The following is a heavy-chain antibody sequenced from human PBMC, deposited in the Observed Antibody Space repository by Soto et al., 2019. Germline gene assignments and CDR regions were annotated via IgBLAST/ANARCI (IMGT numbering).Heavy chain of an antibody. J-gene: IGHJ4*02. V-gene: IGHV3-33*01. CDR3: ARDLFPSYSSSWYYFDY. CDR1: GFTFSSYG. D-gene: IGHD6-13*01. CDR2: IWYDGSNK. Sequence: QVQLVESGGGVVQPGRSLRLSCAASGFTFSSYGMHWVRQAPGKGLEWVAVIWYDGSNKYYADSVKGRFTISRDNSKNTLYLQMNSLRAEDTAVYYCARDLFPSYSSSWYYFDYWGQGNLVTVSS.